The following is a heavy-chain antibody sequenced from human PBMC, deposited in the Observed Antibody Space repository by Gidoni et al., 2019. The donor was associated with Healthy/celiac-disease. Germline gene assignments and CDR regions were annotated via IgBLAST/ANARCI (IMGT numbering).Heavy chain of an antibody. D-gene: IGHD3-22*01. CDR2: ISYDGSNK. Sequence: QVQLVESGGGVVQPGRSLRLSCAASGFTFSSYAMPWVRQAPGKGLEGVAVISYDGSNKYYADSVKGRFTISRDNSKNTLYLQMNSLRAEDTAVYYCARITDYYDSSGPLGNAFDIWGQGTMVTVSS. CDR1: GFTFSSYA. V-gene: IGHV3-30-3*01. J-gene: IGHJ3*02. CDR3: ARITDYYDSSGPLGNAFDI.